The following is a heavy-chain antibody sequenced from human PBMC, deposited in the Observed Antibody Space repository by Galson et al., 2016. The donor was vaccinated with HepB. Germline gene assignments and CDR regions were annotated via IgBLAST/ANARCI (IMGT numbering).Heavy chain of an antibody. D-gene: IGHD3-10*01. CDR3: ARHPPRWFEELLVYGMDV. CDR2: MNPNSGNT. Sequence: SVKVSCKASGYTFTSYDINWVRQAAGQGLELMGWMNPNSGNTGYAQKFQGRVTMTRNTSISTAYMELSSLRSEDTAVYYCARHPPRWFEELLVYGMDVWGQGTTVTVSS. CDR1: GYTFTSYD. V-gene: IGHV1-8*01. J-gene: IGHJ6*02.